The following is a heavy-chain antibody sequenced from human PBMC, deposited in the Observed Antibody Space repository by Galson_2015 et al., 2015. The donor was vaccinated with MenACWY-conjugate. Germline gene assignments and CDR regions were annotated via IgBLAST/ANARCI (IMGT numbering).Heavy chain of an antibody. D-gene: IGHD6-13*01. J-gene: IGHJ4*02. Sequence: SETLSLTCAVYGGSFSGYYWSWIRQPPGKGLEWIGEINHSGSTNYNPSLKSRVTISVDTSKNQFSLKLSSVTAADTAVYYCARARGPAAVFYWGQGTLVTVSS. V-gene: IGHV4-34*01. CDR2: INHSGST. CDR1: GGSFSGYY. CDR3: ARARGPAAVFY.